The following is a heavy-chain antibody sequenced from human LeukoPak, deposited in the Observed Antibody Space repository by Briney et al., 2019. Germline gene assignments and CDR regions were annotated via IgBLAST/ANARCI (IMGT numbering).Heavy chain of an antibody. V-gene: IGHV1-18*04. D-gene: IGHD3-22*01. CDR2: ISAYNGNT. CDR3: ARLNWLSNAFDI. Sequence: ASVKVSCKASGYTFTSYYMHWVRQAPGQGLEWMGWISAYNGNTNYAQKLQGRVTMTTDTSTSTAYMELRSLRSDDTAVYYCARLNWLSNAFDIWGQGTMVTVSS. J-gene: IGHJ3*02. CDR1: GYTFTSYY.